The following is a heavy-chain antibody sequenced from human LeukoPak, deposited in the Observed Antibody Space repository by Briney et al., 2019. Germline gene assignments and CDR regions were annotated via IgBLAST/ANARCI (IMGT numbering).Heavy chain of an antibody. CDR1: GFTFSDYY. Sequence: PGGSLRLSCAASGFTFSDYYMSWIRQAPGKGLEWVSYIYNSGSYTNYADSVKGRFTISRENAKKSLYLQMNSLRAEDTAVYYCARNYGSGRGLDYWGQGTLVTVFS. D-gene: IGHD3-10*01. CDR2: IYNSGSYT. J-gene: IGHJ4*02. V-gene: IGHV3-11*03. CDR3: ARNYGSGRGLDY.